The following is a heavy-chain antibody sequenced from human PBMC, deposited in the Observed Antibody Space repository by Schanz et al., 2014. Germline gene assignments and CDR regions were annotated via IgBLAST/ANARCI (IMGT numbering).Heavy chain of an antibody. CDR3: YGMDV. V-gene: IGHV4-30-4*07. CDR1: GGSISSGGYS. J-gene: IGHJ6*02. Sequence: QVQLQESGPGLVKPSQTLSLTCAVSGGSISSGGYSWSWIRQPPGKGLEWIGYIFFRGSTYYNPSLKSRVPISIDTAKTQSSLRLPAVTAADTAVYYCYGMDVWGQGTTVTVSS. CDR2: IFFRGST.